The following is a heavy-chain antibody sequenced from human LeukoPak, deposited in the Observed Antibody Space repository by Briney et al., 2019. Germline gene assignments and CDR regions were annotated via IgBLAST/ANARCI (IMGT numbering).Heavy chain of an antibody. CDR2: INPNSGGT. CDR3: ARGGDSSSWYVGSNWFDP. V-gene: IGHV1-2*02. D-gene: IGHD6-13*01. CDR1: GYTFTGYY. J-gene: IGHJ5*02. Sequence: ASVKVSCKASGYTFTGYYMHWVRQAPGQGLEWMGWINPNSGGTNYAQKFQGRVTMTRDTSISTAYMELSSLRSEDTAVYYCARGGDSSSWYVGSNWFDPWGQGTLVTVSS.